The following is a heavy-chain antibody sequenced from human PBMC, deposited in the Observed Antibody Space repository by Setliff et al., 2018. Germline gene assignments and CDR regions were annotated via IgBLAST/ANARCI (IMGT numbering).Heavy chain of an antibody. Sequence: ASVKVSCKTSGFMFYTFGFSWVRHVPEQGFEWMGCISGYNGNTNYAQKLQDRVTVTMDTSTSTVYMELRSLRSDDTVVYYCARSSAPSVVLAADFDFWGLGTPVTVSS. V-gene: IGHV1-18*01. D-gene: IGHD3-3*01. CDR2: ISGYNGNT. CDR1: GFMFYTFG. CDR3: ARSSAPSVVLAADFDF. J-gene: IGHJ4*02.